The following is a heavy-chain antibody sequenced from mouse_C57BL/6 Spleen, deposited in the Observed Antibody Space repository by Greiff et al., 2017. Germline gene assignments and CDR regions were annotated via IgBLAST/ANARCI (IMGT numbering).Heavy chain of an antibody. CDR1: GFTFSSYA. Sequence: EVKVVESGGGLVKPGGSLKLSCAASGFTFSSYAMSWVRQTPEKRLEWVATISDGGSYTYYPDNVKGRFTISRDNAKNNLYLQMSHLKSEDTAMYYCARGTTVVATDFDYWGQGTTLTVSS. D-gene: IGHD1-1*01. V-gene: IGHV5-4*03. CDR2: ISDGGSYT. J-gene: IGHJ2*01. CDR3: ARGTTVVATDFDY.